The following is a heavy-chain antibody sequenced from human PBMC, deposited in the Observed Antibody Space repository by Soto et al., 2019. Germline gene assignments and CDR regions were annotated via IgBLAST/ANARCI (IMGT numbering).Heavy chain of an antibody. Sequence: ASVKVSCKASGYTVTGFYIHWVRQTPGQGLEWLGWIIPNSGGTSYAQKFQGRVTMTRDTSISTAYMELSRLTSDDTAVYYCARAEVAADWFDPWGQGTLVPVSS. D-gene: IGHD1-26*01. V-gene: IGHV1-2*02. J-gene: IGHJ5*02. CDR1: GYTVTGFY. CDR3: ARAEVAADWFDP. CDR2: IIPNSGGT.